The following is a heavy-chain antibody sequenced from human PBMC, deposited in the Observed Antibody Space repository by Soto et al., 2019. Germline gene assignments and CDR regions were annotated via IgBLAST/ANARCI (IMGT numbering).Heavy chain of an antibody. J-gene: IGHJ4*02. V-gene: IGHV4-39*07. CDR1: GGSIRSSSYY. CDR2: INHIGSS. Sequence: SETLSLTCTVSGGSIRSSSYYWGWIRQPPGKGLEWIGSINHIGSSYYNPSLKSRVTISVDTSKNQFSLKLSSVTAADTAVYYCAGAGHDYGDYDFDYWGQGTLVTVSS. CDR3: AGAGHDYGDYDFDY. D-gene: IGHD4-17*01.